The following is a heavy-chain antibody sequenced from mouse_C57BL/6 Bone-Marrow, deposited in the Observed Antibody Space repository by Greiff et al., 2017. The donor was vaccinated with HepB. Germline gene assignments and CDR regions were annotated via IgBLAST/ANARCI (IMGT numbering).Heavy chain of an antibody. CDR1: GYTFTDYY. CDR3: AREGTV. CDR2: INPNNGGT. V-gene: IGHV1-26*01. J-gene: IGHJ1*03. D-gene: IGHD3-3*01. Sequence: VQLQQSGPELVKPGASVKLSCKASGYTFTDYYMTWVKQSHGKSLEWIGDINPNNGGTSYNQKFKGKATLTVDQSSSTAYMELRNLTSEDSAVYDCAREGTVWGTGTTVTVSS.